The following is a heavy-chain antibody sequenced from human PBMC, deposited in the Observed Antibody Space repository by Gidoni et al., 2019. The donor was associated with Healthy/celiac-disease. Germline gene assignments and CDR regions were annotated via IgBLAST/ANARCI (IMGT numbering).Heavy chain of an antibody. CDR3: ARSSSSHFDY. CDR1: GGSISSGAYY. Sequence: QVQLQESGPGLVKPSQTLSLTCTVSGGSISSGAYYWSWIRQHPGTGLEWIGYIYYSGYTYYNPSLKSRVTISVDSSKNQFSLRLTSVTAADTAVYYCARSSSSHFDYWGQGTLVTVSS. CDR2: IYYSGYT. J-gene: IGHJ4*02. D-gene: IGHD6-6*01. V-gene: IGHV4-31*03.